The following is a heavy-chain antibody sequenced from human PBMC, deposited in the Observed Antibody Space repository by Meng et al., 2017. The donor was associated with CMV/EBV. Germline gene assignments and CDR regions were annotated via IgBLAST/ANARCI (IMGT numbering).Heavy chain of an antibody. CDR2: IIPIFGTA. Sequence: SVKVSCKASGGTFSSYAISWVRQAPGQGLEWMGGIIPIFGTANYAQKFQGRVTITTDESTSTAYMELSRLRSDDTAVYYCARDLSIVVPHLMDYYYGMDVWGQGTTVTVSS. J-gene: IGHJ6*02. CDR1: GGTFSSYA. V-gene: IGHV1-69*05. CDR3: ARDLSIVVPHLMDYYYGMDV. D-gene: IGHD3-22*01.